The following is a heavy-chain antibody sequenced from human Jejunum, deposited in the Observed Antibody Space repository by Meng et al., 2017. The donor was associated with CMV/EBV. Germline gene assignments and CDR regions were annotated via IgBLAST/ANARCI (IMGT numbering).Heavy chain of an antibody. V-gene: IGHV4-4*07. D-gene: IGHD5-12*01. CDR2: IYTSGST. Sequence: VQCQESGPGRVKPSQTLSLPCPFSGGSIGTYYWTWFRQPAGKGLEWIGRIYTSGSTHYNPSLKSRVTMSVDTSKNQFSLKLSSVTAADTAVYYCARENSGYDYWGQGTLVTVSS. J-gene: IGHJ4*02. CDR3: ARENSGYDY. CDR1: GGSIGTYY.